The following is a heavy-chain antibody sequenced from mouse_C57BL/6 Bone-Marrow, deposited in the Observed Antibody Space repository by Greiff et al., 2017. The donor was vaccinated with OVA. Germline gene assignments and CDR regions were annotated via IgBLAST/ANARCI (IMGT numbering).Heavy chain of an antibody. J-gene: IGHJ4*01. CDR2: IRSKSNNYAT. D-gene: IGHD2-4*01. Sequence: EVMLVESGGGLVQPKGSLKLSCAASGFSFNTYAMNWVRQAPGKGLEWVARIRSKSNNYATYYADSVKDRFTISRDDSESMLYLQMNNLKTEDTAMYYCFYYDYLYAMDYWGQGTSVTVSS. V-gene: IGHV10-1*01. CDR1: GFSFNTYA. CDR3: FYYDYLYAMDY.